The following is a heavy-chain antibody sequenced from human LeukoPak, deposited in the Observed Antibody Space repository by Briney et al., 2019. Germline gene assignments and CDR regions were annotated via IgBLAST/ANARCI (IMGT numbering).Heavy chain of an antibody. CDR1: GFTFSMYG. Sequence: GGSLRLSCAASGFTFSMYGMNWVRQAPGKGLEWVSSISGSHTYIAYADSVKGRFTISRDNSKNTLYLQMNSLRAEDTAVYYCARDAPVVIMGLFDYWGQGTLVTVSS. V-gene: IGHV3-21*01. CDR3: ARDAPVVIMGLFDY. CDR2: ISGSHTYI. D-gene: IGHD3-3*01. J-gene: IGHJ4*02.